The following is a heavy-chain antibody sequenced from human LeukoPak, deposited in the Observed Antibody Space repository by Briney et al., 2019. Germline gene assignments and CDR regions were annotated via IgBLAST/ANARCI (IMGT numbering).Heavy chain of an antibody. V-gene: IGHV3-11*04. Sequence: GGSLRLSCAASGFTFSDYYMSWIRQAPGKGLEWVSYISSSGSTIYYADSVKGRFTISRDNAKNSLYLQMNSLRAEDTAVYYCASDSYDSSGYYSLDYWGQGTLVTVSS. J-gene: IGHJ4*02. CDR1: GFTFSDYY. D-gene: IGHD3-22*01. CDR3: ASDSYDSSGYYSLDY. CDR2: ISSSGSTI.